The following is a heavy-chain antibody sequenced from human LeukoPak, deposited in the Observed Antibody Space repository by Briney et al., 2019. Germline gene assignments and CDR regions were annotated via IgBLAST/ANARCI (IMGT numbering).Heavy chain of an antibody. CDR3: AKDRYYYDSSGYSVDDFDI. Sequence: GGSLRLSCAASGFTFSSYAMRWVRQAPGKGLEWVSAISGSGGSTYYADSVKGRFTISRDNSKNTLYLQMKSLRAEDTAVYYCAKDRYYYDSSGYSVDDFDIWGQGTMVTVSS. J-gene: IGHJ3*02. CDR1: GFTFSSYA. CDR2: ISGSGGST. V-gene: IGHV3-23*01. D-gene: IGHD3-22*01.